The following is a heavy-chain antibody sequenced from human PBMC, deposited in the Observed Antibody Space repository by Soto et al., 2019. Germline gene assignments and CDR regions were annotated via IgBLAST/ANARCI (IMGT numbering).Heavy chain of an antibody. J-gene: IGHJ6*02. CDR1: GFTFSSYG. Sequence: QVQLVESGGGVVQPGRSQRLSCAASGFTFSSYGMHWVRQAPGRGLEWVAVISYDGSNKYYADSVKGRFTISRDNPKNTLYQQMNSLRAEDTAVYYCAKVLGYCSSSSCSREAYYYYGMDVWGQGTTVTVSS. CDR3: AKVLGYCSSSSCSREAYYYYGMDV. CDR2: ISYDGSNK. D-gene: IGHD2-2*01. V-gene: IGHV3-30*18.